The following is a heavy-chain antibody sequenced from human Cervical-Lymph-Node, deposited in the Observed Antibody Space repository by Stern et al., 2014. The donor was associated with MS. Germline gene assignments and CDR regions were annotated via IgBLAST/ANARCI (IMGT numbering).Heavy chain of an antibody. CDR3: ARGVSGFEN. V-gene: IGHV4-31*03. D-gene: IGHD3-10*01. CDR2: IYYTGST. CDR1: GDSIRTGGAY. J-gene: IGHJ4*02. Sequence: QVQLQESGPGLVEPSQTLSLTCTVSGDSIRTGGAYWGWIRQYAGKGLEYIGYIYYTGSTFYNPSLKSRLTMSIDKSKNQFSLKLTSVTAADTAVYYCARGVSGFENWGQGTLVTVSS.